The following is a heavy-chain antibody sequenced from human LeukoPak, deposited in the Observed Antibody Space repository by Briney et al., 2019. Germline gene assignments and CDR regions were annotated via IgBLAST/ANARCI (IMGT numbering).Heavy chain of an antibody. CDR3: ATDGEDIVVVVAATHYFDY. V-gene: IGHV1-46*01. D-gene: IGHD2-15*01. J-gene: IGHJ4*02. CDR2: INPSGGST. Sequence: ASVKVSCKASGYTFTSYYMHWVRQAPGQGLEWMGIINPSGGSTSYAQKFQGRVTMTRDTSTSTVYMELSSLRSEDTAVYYCATDGEDIVVVVAATHYFDYWGQGTLVTVSS. CDR1: GYTFTSYY.